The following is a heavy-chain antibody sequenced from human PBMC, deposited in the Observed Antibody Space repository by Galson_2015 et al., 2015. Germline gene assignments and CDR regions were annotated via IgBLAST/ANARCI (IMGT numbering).Heavy chain of an antibody. V-gene: IGHV3-48*02. CDR2: VTSDTITI. CDR3: ARSVDGHFDY. CDR1: GFTFSIYT. Sequence: SLRLSCAASGFTFSIYTMNWVRQAPGKGLEWTSYVTSDTITIHYADSVRGRFTISRDNAKNSVYLQMNSLRDEDTAVYYCARSVDGHFDYWGQGTLVTVSS. J-gene: IGHJ4*02. D-gene: IGHD2-2*01.